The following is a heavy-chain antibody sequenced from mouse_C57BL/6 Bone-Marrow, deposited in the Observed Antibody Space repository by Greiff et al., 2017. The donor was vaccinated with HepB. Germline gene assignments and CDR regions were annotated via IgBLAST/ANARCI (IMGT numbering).Heavy chain of an antibody. D-gene: IGHD1-1*01. J-gene: IGHJ1*03. Sequence: EVQLVESGGGLVQPGGSLSLSCAASGFTFTDYYMSWVRQPPGKALEWLGFIRNKANGYTTEYSASVKGRFTISRDNSQSILYLQMNALRAEDSATYYCARYFITTGNWYFDVWGTGTTVTVSS. CDR3: ARYFITTGNWYFDV. CDR2: IRNKANGYTT. CDR1: GFTFTDYY. V-gene: IGHV7-3*01.